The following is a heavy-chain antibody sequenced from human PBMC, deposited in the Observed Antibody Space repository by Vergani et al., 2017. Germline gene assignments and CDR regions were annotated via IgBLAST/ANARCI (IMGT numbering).Heavy chain of an antibody. J-gene: IGHJ5*01. Sequence: QVQLVESEGGVVQPGRSLTLSCVASGFTFSSHGMHWVRQAPGKGLEWVAVIWYDGSNKYYGDSVKCRFTISRDNSKNTLYLQMNSLRVEDTAVYYCARWGNEKRRDSWGQGTLVTVSS. V-gene: IGHV3-33*01. D-gene: IGHD1-1*01. CDR3: ARWGNEKRRDS. CDR2: IWYDGSNK. CDR1: GFTFSSHG.